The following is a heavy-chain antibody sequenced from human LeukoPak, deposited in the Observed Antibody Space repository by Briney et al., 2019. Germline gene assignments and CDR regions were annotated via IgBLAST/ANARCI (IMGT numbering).Heavy chain of an antibody. Sequence: ASVKVSCKASGYTFTGYYMHWVRQAPGQGLEWMGWINPNSGGTNYAQKFQGRVTMTRDTSISTAYMELSRLRSDDTAVYYCASTSGVGAIDAFDIWGQGTMVTVSS. V-gene: IGHV1-2*02. CDR1: GYTFTGYY. CDR3: ASTSGVGAIDAFDI. J-gene: IGHJ3*02. CDR2: INPNSGGT. D-gene: IGHD1-26*01.